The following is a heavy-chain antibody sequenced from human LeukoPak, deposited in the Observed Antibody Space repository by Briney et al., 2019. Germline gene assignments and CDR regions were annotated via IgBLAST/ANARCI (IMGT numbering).Heavy chain of an antibody. CDR1: GFTVSSNY. Sequence: AGGSLRLSCAASGFTVSSNYMSSVRQAPGKGLEWVSVIYSGGSTYYADSVKGRFTISRDNSKNTLYLQMNSLRAEDTPVYYCARAATSSWYGYYYYGMDVWGQGTTVTVSS. CDR3: ARAATSSWYGYYYYGMDV. V-gene: IGHV3-66*01. D-gene: IGHD6-13*01. CDR2: IYSGGST. J-gene: IGHJ6*02.